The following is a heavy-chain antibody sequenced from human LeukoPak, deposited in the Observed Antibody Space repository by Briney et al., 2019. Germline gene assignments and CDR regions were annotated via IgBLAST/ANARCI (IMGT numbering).Heavy chain of an antibody. CDR3: ARGPRQWLVPGRPQNNWFDP. CDR2: ISGSGSYI. J-gene: IGHJ5*02. CDR1: GFTFSSFS. D-gene: IGHD6-19*01. Sequence: PGESLRLSCAASGFTFSSFSMTWVRQAPGKGVEWVSSISGSGSYIYYADSVKGRFTISRDNAKNSLSLQMNSLRAEDTAVYYCARGPRQWLVPGRPQNNWFDPWGQGTLVTVSS. V-gene: IGHV3-21*01.